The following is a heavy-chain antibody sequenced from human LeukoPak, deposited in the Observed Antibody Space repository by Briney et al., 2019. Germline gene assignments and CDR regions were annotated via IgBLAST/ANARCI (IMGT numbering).Heavy chain of an antibody. CDR3: AADDVQDAFDI. CDR2: IVVGSGNT. J-gene: IGHJ3*02. V-gene: IGHV1-58*02. CDR1: GFTFTSSA. Sequence: TSVKVSCKASGFTFTSSAKQWVRQARGQRLEWIGWIVVGSGNTNYAQKFQERVTITRDMSTSTAYMELSSLRSEDTAVYYCAADDVQDAFDIWGQGTMVTVSS.